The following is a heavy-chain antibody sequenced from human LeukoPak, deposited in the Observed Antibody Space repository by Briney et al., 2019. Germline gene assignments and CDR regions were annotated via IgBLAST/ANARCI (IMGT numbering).Heavy chain of an antibody. J-gene: IGHJ6*02. CDR3: ASTITDIVVVPAASLGYYYGMDV. D-gene: IGHD2-2*01. CDR2: VNHSGST. V-gene: IGHV4-34*01. CDR1: GGSFSGYY. Sequence: SETLSLTCAVSGGSFSGYYWTWIRQPPGKGLEWIGEVNHSGSTYYNPSLKSRVTISVDTSKNQFSLKLSSVTAADTAVYYCASTITDIVVVPAASLGYYYGMDVWGQGTTVTVSS.